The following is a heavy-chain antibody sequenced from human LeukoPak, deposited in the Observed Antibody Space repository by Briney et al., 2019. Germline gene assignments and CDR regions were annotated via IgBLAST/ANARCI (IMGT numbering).Heavy chain of an antibody. V-gene: IGHV4-61*02. D-gene: IGHD6-19*01. J-gene: IGHJ4*02. Sequence: SQTLSLTCTVSGGSISSGSYYWSWIRQPAGKGLEWIGRIYTSGSTNYNPSLKSRVTISVDTSKNQFSLKLSSVTAADTAVYYCARVRMAGTHDYWGQGTLVTVSS. CDR1: GGSISSGSYY. CDR2: IYTSGST. CDR3: ARVRMAGTHDY.